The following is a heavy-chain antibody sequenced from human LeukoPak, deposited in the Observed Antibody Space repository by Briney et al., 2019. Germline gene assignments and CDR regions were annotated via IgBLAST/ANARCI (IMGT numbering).Heavy chain of an antibody. D-gene: IGHD3-22*01. Sequence: GGSLRLSCAASGFTFSSYAMSWVRQAPGKGLEWVSAISGSDGSTYYADSVKGRFTISRDNSKNTLYLQMNSLRAEDTAVYYCAKPPYDSSGYYQSTFDYWGQGTLVTVSS. CDR3: AKPPYDSSGYYQSTFDY. J-gene: IGHJ4*02. CDR1: GFTFSSYA. V-gene: IGHV3-23*01. CDR2: ISGSDGST.